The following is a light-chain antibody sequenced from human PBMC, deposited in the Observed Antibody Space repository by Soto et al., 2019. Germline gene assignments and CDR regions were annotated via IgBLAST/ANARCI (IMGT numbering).Light chain of an antibody. CDR2: DAS. CDR3: QQYDNLLT. V-gene: IGKV1-33*01. CDR1: QDISNY. Sequence: DIQMTQSPSSLSASVGDRVTITCQASQDISNYLNWYQQKPGKAPKLLIYDASNLETGVPSRFSGSGSGTDFTFTIISLQPEDIATYYCQQYDNLLTFGGGTKVEIK. J-gene: IGKJ4*01.